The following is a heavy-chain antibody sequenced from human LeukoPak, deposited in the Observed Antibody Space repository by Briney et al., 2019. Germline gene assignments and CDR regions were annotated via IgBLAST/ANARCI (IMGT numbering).Heavy chain of an antibody. Sequence: SVKVSCKASGVTFNNYGINWVRQAPGQGLEWMGGIIPIFGTPDYAQKFQGRVTITADDSTSTAYLELSSLGSEDTAVYYCATIYCSSINCLSSYFDSWGQGTRVTVSS. J-gene: IGHJ4*02. D-gene: IGHD2-2*01. CDR3: ATIYCSSINCLSSYFDS. CDR1: GVTFNNYG. V-gene: IGHV1-69*01. CDR2: IIPIFGTP.